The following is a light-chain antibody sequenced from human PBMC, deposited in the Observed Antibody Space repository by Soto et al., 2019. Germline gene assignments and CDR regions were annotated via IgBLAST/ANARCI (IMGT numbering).Light chain of an antibody. V-gene: IGLV2-14*01. CDR3: SSYTTSTSFIL. CDR1: SSDVGNYDF. Sequence: QSALTQPASVSGSPGQSITISCTGTSSDVGNYDFVSWYQQDPGTAPKAMIYEVSSRPSGVSNRFSGSKSGNTASLTISGIHDEDDAYDYCSSYTTSTSFILFGAGTKLTVL. J-gene: IGLJ2*01. CDR2: EVS.